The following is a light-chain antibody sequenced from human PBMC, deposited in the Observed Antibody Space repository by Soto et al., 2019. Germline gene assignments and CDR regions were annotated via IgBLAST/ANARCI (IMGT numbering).Light chain of an antibody. CDR1: SSNIGTYS. V-gene: IGLV1-44*01. J-gene: IGLJ2*01. CDR2: TNN. CDR3: AAWDDSLNGVV. Sequence: VVTQPPSASGTPGQRVTISCSGSSSNIGTYSVNWYQQLPGAAPKLLIYTNNQRPSGVPDRFSGSKSGTSASLAISGLQSGDEANYYCAAWDDSLNGVVFGGGTKLTVL.